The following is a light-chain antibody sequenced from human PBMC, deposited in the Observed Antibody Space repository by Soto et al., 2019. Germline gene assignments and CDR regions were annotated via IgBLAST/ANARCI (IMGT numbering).Light chain of an antibody. CDR3: QHYGSSPFT. Sequence: EIVLTQSPGTLSLSPGERATLSCRASQSVGSSYLAWYQQKPGQAPRLLIYSASSRATGIPHRFSGSGSGTDFTLTISRLEPEDSAVYYCQHYGSSPFTFGGGAKVEIK. V-gene: IGKV3-20*01. CDR2: SAS. J-gene: IGKJ4*01. CDR1: QSVGSSY.